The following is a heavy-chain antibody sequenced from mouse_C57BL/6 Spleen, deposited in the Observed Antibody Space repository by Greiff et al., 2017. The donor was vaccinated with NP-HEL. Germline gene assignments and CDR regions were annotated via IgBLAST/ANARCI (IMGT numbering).Heavy chain of an antibody. Sequence: EVKLMESGGGLVQPGGSMKLSCAASGFTFSDAWMDWVRQSPEKGLEWVAEIRNKANNHATYYAESVKGRFTISRDDSKSSVYLQMNSLRAEDTGIYYCTRSVYYGYGVGAMDYWGQGTSVTVSS. CDR3: TRSVYYGYGVGAMDY. D-gene: IGHD2-2*01. J-gene: IGHJ4*01. CDR2: IRNKANNHAT. CDR1: GFTFSDAW. V-gene: IGHV6-6*01.